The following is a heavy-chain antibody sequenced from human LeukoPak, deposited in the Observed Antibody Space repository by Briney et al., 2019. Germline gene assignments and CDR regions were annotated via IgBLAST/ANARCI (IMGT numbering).Heavy chain of an antibody. D-gene: IGHD3-22*01. CDR2: ISSNGGST. CDR1: GFTFSSYA. CDR3: ARGYDSSGYYGGVGCYFDY. J-gene: IGHJ4*02. V-gene: IGHV3-64*01. Sequence: GGSLRLSCAASGFTFSSYAMHWVRQAPGKGLEYVSAISSNGGSTYYANSVKGRFTISRDNSKNTLYLQMNSLRAEDTAVYYCARGYDSSGYYGGVGCYFDYWGQGTLVTVSS.